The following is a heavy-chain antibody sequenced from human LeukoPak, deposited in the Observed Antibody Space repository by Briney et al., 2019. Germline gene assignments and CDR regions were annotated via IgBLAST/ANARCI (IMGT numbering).Heavy chain of an antibody. J-gene: IGHJ4*02. CDR1: GYSISSGCY. D-gene: IGHD1-1*01. Sequence: PSETLSLTCAVSGYSISSGCYWGWIRQPPGKGLEWIGSIFHSGSTYYNPSLKSRVSISVDMSKNQVSLRLSSVTAADTAVYYCARHLGTLYTAFDYWGQGALVTVSS. V-gene: IGHV4-38-2*01. CDR3: ARHLGTLYTAFDY. CDR2: IFHSGST.